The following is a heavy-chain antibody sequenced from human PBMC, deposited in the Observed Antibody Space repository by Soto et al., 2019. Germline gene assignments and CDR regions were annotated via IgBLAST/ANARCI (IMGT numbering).Heavy chain of an antibody. V-gene: IGHV1-18*01. D-gene: IGHD3-10*01. Sequence: QVHLVQSGGEVKKPGASVKISCQTSGYTFSNYGITWVRQAPGQGLEWVGWVNGDSGNTNYAQNMEGRVTMTTDASTATADMELRNLRSYDTATYYCARGTGLNDGSDLWGQGTVVSVSS. CDR1: GYTFSNYG. J-gene: IGHJ3*01. CDR3: ARGTGLNDGSDL. CDR2: VNGDSGNT.